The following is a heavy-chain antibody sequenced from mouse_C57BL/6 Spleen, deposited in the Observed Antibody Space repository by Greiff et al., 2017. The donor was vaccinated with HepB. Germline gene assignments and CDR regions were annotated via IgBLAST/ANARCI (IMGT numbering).Heavy chain of an antibody. Sequence: QVQLQQSGAELVKPGASVKLSCKASGYTFTSYWMHWVKQRPGQGLEWIGMIHPNSGSTNYNEKFKSKATLTVDKSSSTAYMQLSSLTSEDSAVYYCARFPITTVVATPFAYWGQGTLVTVSA. V-gene: IGHV1-64*01. CDR3: ARFPITTVVATPFAY. CDR2: IHPNSGST. D-gene: IGHD1-1*01. CDR1: GYTFTSYW. J-gene: IGHJ3*01.